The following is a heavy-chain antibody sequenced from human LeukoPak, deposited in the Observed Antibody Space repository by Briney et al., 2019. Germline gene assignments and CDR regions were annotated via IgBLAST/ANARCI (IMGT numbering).Heavy chain of an antibody. CDR3: AKDAQWLAVFDY. Sequence: GGSLRLSCEASGFTLSSYAMSWVRQAPGKGLEWVSAISQSGLNTYYADSVKGRFTISRDNSKNTLYLQMNSLRAEDTAVYFCAKDAQWLAVFDYWGQGTLVTVSS. V-gene: IGHV3-23*01. D-gene: IGHD6-19*01. CDR2: ISQSGLNT. J-gene: IGHJ4*02. CDR1: GFTLSSYA.